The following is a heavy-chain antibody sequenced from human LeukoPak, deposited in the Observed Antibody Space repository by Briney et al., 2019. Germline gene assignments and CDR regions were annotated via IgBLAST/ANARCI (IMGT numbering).Heavy chain of an antibody. Sequence: PGGSLRLFCAASGFTFSSYGMHWVRQAPGKGLEWVAVISYDGSNKYYADSVKGRFTISRDNSKNTLYLQMNSLRAEDTAVYYCAKDVGEYCSSTSCYGLNYFDYWGQGTLVTVSS. CDR2: ISYDGSNK. CDR3: AKDVGEYCSSTSCYGLNYFDY. D-gene: IGHD2-2*01. CDR1: GFTFSSYG. V-gene: IGHV3-30*18. J-gene: IGHJ4*02.